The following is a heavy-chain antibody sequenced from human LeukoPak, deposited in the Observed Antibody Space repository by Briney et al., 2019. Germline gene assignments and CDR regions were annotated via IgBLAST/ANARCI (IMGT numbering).Heavy chain of an antibody. V-gene: IGHV4-61*09. CDR2: IQPSGST. J-gene: IGHJ4*02. CDR1: GGSISSGSYY. Sequence: SETLSLTCTVSGGSISSGSYYWSWIRQRQPAGKGLEWIGHIQPSGSTNYNPSFKSRITISVDTSKNHFSLKLSSVTAADTAVYYCARGITGITAAGSEWGQGTPVTVSS. D-gene: IGHD6-13*01. CDR3: ARGITGITAAGSE.